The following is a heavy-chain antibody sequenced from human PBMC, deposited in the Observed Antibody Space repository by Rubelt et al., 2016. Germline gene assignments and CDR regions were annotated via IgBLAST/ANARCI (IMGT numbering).Heavy chain of an antibody. CDR3: ARVDTGTQT. V-gene: IGHV4-4*02. D-gene: IGHD1-1*01. Sequence: NYNPSLKSRVTISVDKSKNQFSLKLSSVTAADTAVYYCARVDTGTQTWGQGTLVTVSS. J-gene: IGHJ5*02.